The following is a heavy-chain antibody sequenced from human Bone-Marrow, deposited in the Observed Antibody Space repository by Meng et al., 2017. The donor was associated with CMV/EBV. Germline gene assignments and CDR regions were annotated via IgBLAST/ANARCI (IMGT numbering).Heavy chain of an antibody. CDR2: ISSSSSTI. CDR1: GFTFSSYS. J-gene: IGHJ5*02. V-gene: IGHV3-48*04. CDR3: ARGALNLALYNWFDP. Sequence: GESLKISCAASGFTFSSYSMNWVRQAPGKGLEWVSYISSSSSTIYYADSVKGRFTISRDNAKNSLYLQMNSLRAEDTAVYYCARGALNLALYNWFDPWGQGTLVTVSS. D-gene: IGHD3-9*01.